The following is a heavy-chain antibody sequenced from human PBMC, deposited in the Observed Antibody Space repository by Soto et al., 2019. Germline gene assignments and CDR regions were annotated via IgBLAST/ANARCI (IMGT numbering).Heavy chain of an antibody. D-gene: IGHD2-2*01. J-gene: IGHJ6*02. Sequence: GGSLRLSWGASGFTFVDYAMHWVRQAPGKGLEWVANIRQDGGGINYADSVKGRFIISRDNAKNSLYLQMNSLRAEDTAVYYCARDPNIVVVPAAIYYYYGMDVWGQGTTVTVSS. V-gene: IGHV3-9*01. CDR2: IRQDGGGI. CDR3: ARDPNIVVVPAAIYYYYGMDV. CDR1: GFTFVDYA.